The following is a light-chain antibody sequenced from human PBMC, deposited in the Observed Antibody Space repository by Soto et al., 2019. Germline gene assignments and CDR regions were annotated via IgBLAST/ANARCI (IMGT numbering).Light chain of an antibody. CDR2: EVS. CDR1: KSDVGGSNH. CDR3: NSHTTSEIRV. J-gene: IGLJ1*01. V-gene: IGLV2-14*01. Sequence: QSVLAHPSSVSGAPGQSISISCTETKSDVGGSNHVSWYQHHPGKAPRLIIYEVSYRPSGVSNRFSGSKSGYTASLTISGLQAENQADYYCNSHTTSEIRVFGTGTKVTVL.